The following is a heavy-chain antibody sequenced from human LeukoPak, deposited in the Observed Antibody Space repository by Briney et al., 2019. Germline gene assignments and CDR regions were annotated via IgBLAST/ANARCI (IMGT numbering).Heavy chain of an antibody. CDR3: ARDPRGDYVTSDWYFDL. J-gene: IGHJ2*01. D-gene: IGHD4-17*01. CDR2: IIPIFGTA. CDR1: GYIFISYA. Sequence: EASVKVSCKASGYIFISYAMHWVRQAPGQGLEWMGGIIPIFGTANYAQKFQGRVTITADESTSTAYMELSSLRSEDTAVYYCARDPRGDYVTSDWYFDLWGRGTLVTVSS. V-gene: IGHV1-69*13.